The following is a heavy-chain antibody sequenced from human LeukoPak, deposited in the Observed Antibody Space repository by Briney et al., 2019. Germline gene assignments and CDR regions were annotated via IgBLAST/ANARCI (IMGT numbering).Heavy chain of an antibody. CDR1: GYTFTSYY. CDR3: ARDLGAATTSFPRVPIYYYSMDV. D-gene: IGHD1-7*01. V-gene: IGHV1-46*01. CDR2: INLSGGRT. J-gene: IGHJ6*03. Sequence: ASVKDSFKASGYTFTSYYMHWVRQARGQGLDWMGLINLSGGRTSYAQKLQGRVTMTRDMSTSTVYMELSSLRSEDTAVYYCARDLGAATTSFPRVPIYYYSMDVWGKGTTVTVSS.